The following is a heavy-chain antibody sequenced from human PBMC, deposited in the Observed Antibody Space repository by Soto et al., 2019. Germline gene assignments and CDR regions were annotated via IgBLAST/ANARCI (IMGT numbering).Heavy chain of an antibody. J-gene: IGHJ6*02. CDR2: IYYSGST. CDR3: ASGRGDCSSTSYAPICDYYYGMDV. D-gene: IGHD2-2*01. CDR1: GGSVSSGSYY. V-gene: IGHV4-61*01. Sequence: KPSETLSLTCTVSGGSVSSGSYYWSWIRQPPGKGLEWIGYIYYSGSTNYNPSLKSRVTISVDTSKNQFSLKLSSVAAADTAVYYCASGRGDCSSTSYAPICDYYYGMDVWGQGTTVTVSS.